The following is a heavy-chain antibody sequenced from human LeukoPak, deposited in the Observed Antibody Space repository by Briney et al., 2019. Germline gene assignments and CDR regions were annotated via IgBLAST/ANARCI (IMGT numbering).Heavy chain of an antibody. CDR3: ARDADYFDSSSYYDALDV. CDR1: KFSFSSYW. CDR2: IQRDGSVK. D-gene: IGHD3-22*01. Sequence: GGSLRLSCAASKFSFSSYWMHWIRQAPGKGLEWVANIQRDGSVKNYVDSVKGRFTISRDNAENSVYLQMNSLRGEDTAVYYCARDADYFDSSSYYDALDVWGQGTMVTVSS. J-gene: IGHJ3*01. V-gene: IGHV3-7*01.